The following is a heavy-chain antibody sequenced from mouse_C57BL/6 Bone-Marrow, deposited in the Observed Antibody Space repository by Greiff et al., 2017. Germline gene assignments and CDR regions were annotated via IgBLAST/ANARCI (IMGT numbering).Heavy chain of an antibody. Sequence: EVHLVESGGGLVKPGGSLKLSCAASGFTFSSYAMSWVRQTPEKRLEWVATISDGGSYTYYPDNVKGRFTISRDNAKNNLYLQMSHLKSEDTAMYYCAREGNCDDWGQGTTRTVSS. J-gene: IGHJ2*01. V-gene: IGHV5-4*01. CDR1: GFTFSSYA. CDR3: AREGNCDD. CDR2: ISDGGSYT.